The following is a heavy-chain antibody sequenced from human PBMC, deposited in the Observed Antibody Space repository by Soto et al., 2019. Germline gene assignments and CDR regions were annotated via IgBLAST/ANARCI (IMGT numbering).Heavy chain of an antibody. Sequence: GGSLRLSCAASGFTFSSYAMSWVRQAPGKGLEWVSAISGSGGSTYYADSVKGRFTISRDNSKNTLYLQMNSLRAEDTAVYYCAKGKGTMDSSGWYIFDYWGQGTLVTVSS. CDR2: ISGSGGST. CDR3: AKGKGTMDSSGWYIFDY. D-gene: IGHD6-19*01. J-gene: IGHJ4*02. CDR1: GFTFSSYA. V-gene: IGHV3-23*01.